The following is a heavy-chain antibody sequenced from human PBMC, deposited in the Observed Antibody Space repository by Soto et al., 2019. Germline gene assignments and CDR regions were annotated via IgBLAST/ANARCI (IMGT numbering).Heavy chain of an antibody. CDR2: IYYNRIT. CDR1: GGSISNDY. D-gene: IGHD3-16*01. Sequence: SETLSLTCTVSGGSISNDYWSWIRQPPGKGLEWIGYIYYNRITNYNPSLKSRLTILIDTSKNQFSLKVNSVTAVDTAVYYCARGKGVPDPWGQGTLVTVSS. CDR3: ARGKGVPDP. V-gene: IGHV4-59*01. J-gene: IGHJ5*02.